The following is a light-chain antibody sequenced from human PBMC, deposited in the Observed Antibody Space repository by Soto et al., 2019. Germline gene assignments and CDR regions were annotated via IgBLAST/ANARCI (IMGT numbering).Light chain of an antibody. J-gene: IGLJ3*02. V-gene: IGLV6-57*04. Sequence: NFMLTQPHSVSESPGKTVTISCTRSGSSVAGNYVQWYQQRPGSAPTTVIYEDNERPSGVPHRFSGSIVSSSNSASLTISGLQTEDEADYYCQSYDSSNAVVFGGGTKLTVL. CDR3: QSYDSSNAVV. CDR2: EDN. CDR1: GSSVAGNY.